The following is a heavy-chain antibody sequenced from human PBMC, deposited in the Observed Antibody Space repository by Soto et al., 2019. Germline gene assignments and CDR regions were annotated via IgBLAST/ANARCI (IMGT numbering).Heavy chain of an antibody. V-gene: IGHV3-23*01. CDR3: AKDSYGSGSYYDNWFDP. CDR1: GFTFSSYA. CDR2: ISGSGGST. D-gene: IGHD3-10*01. Sequence: TGGSLRLSCAASGFTFSSYAMSWVRQAPGKGLEWVSAISGSGGSTYYADSVKGRFTISRDNSKNTLYLQMNSLSAEDTAVYYCAKDSYGSGSYYDNWFDPWGQGTLVTVSS. J-gene: IGHJ5*02.